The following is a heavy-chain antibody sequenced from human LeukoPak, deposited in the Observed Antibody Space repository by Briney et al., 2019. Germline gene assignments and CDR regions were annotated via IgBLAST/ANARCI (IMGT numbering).Heavy chain of an antibody. J-gene: IGHJ4*02. CDR3: ATSAEGPYYFDY. V-gene: IGHV3-23*01. CDR2: ISGSGGST. D-gene: IGHD2-2*01. Sequence: VWLGGSLRLSCAASGFTFSSYAMSWVRQAPGKGLEWVSAISGSGGSTYYADSVKGRFTISRDNSKNTLYLQMNSLRAEDTAVYYCATSAEGPYYFDYWGQGTLATVSS. CDR1: GFTFSSYA.